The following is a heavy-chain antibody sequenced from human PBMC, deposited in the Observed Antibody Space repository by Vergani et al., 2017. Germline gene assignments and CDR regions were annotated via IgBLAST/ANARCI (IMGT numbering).Heavy chain of an antibody. Sequence: QVQLQASGPGRVKPSQTLSLTCTMSGGSISAGYYFWSWIRQPAGKGLEWLGHISASRNASHSPSLKTQVSMSVDTSKNQFSLTVTSVTAADTAIYFCARRNGGDYSGGKVHPLRTAFDVWGHGTVVTVSS. CDR2: ISASRNA. D-gene: IGHD2-15*01. J-gene: IGHJ3*01. CDR1: GGSISAGYYF. V-gene: IGHV4-61*02. CDR3: ARRNGGDYSGGKVHPLRTAFDV.